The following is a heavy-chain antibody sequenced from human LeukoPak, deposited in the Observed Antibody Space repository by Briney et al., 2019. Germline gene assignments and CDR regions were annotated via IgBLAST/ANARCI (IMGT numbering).Heavy chain of an antibody. CDR3: ATVTTNFDY. Sequence: PGGSLRLSCAASGFTFSSYAMSWVRQAPGKGLEWVSGIGGSGTYAYYADSLKGRFTISRDNSKNTLCLQMNSLRAEDTAVYYCATVTTNFDYWGQGTLVTVSS. J-gene: IGHJ4*02. D-gene: IGHD1-1*01. CDR2: IGGSGTYA. V-gene: IGHV3-23*01. CDR1: GFTFSSYA.